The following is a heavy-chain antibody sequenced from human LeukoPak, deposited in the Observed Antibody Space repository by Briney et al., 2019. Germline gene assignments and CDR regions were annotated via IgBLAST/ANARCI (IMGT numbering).Heavy chain of an antibody. CDR3: ARVAHCSSTTCYQGIFDY. V-gene: IGHV4-59*11. Sequence: SETLSLTCIVSGGSINNHYWTWIRQTPGKGLEWIGDIHCTGTTKYNPSLKSRVTISIDTSKNQFSLELSSVTAADTAVYYCARVAHCSSTTCYQGIFDYWGQGTLVTVSS. D-gene: IGHD2-2*01. CDR2: IHCTGTT. CDR1: GGSINNHY. J-gene: IGHJ4*02.